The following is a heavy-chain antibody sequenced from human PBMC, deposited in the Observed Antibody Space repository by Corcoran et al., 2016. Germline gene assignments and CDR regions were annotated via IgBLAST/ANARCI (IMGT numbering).Heavy chain of an antibody. D-gene: IGHD3-10*01. Sequence: QITLKESGPTLVKPTQTLTLTCTFSGFSLSTSGVGVGWIRQPPGKALEWLALIYWNDDKRYSPSLKSRLTITKDTSKNQVVLTMTNMDPVDTATYYCAHGGFGELLPNWYVDLWGRGTLVTVSS. CDR1: GFSLSTSGVG. V-gene: IGHV2-5*01. CDR2: IYWNDDK. CDR3: AHGGFGELLPNWYVDL. J-gene: IGHJ2*01.